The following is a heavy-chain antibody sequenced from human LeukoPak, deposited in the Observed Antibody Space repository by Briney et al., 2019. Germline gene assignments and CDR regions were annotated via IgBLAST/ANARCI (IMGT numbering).Heavy chain of an antibody. D-gene: IGHD3-3*01. CDR3: ATSYDAKTAPYAL. Sequence: SETLSLTCTVSGGPISSYGWTWVRQPPGKALEWIGYIYTTGITDYNPSLTSRVTISVDTPKNQVSMELRFLTAAATAVYYCATSYDAKTAPYALWGRGTLVTVSS. V-gene: IGHV4-4*09. CDR2: IYTTGIT. J-gene: IGHJ4*02. CDR1: GGPISSYG.